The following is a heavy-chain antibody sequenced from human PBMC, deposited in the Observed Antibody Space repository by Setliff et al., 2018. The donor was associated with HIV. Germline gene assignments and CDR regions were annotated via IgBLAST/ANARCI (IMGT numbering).Heavy chain of an antibody. J-gene: IGHJ5*02. Sequence: SETLSLTCAVYGAPFNGYYWAWIRQSPAKGLEWIGEIYHSGIVNYNPSLQSRVTISTDASKNQFSLKLSSVTAADTAVYYCASRVYYYDSNNFLREEGFDPWGQGTLVTVSS. CDR3: ASRVYYYDSNNFLREEGFDP. CDR1: GAPFNGYY. V-gene: IGHV4-34*01. D-gene: IGHD3-22*01. CDR2: IYHSGIV.